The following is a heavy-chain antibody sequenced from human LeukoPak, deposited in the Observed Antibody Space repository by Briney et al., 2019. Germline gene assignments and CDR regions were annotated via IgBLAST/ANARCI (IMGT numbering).Heavy chain of an antibody. CDR2: IYYSGST. Sequence: SETLSLTCTVSGGSISSYYWGWIRQPPGKGLEWIGSIYYSGSTYYNPSLKSRVTISVDTSKNQFSLKLSSVTAADTAVYYCARSPTYWYFDLWGRGTLVTVSS. V-gene: IGHV4-39*07. CDR3: ARSPTYWYFDL. CDR1: GGSISSYY. J-gene: IGHJ2*01.